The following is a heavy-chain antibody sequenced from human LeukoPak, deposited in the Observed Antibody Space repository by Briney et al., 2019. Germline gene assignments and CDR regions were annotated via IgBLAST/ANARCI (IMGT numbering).Heavy chain of an antibody. Sequence: RXAPGXXXXXXXTISHTDIPYYADSVKGRFTISRDNSKNTLYLQMNSLRAEDTAVYYCAKDIGRRLMVYAPVSWGQGTLVTVSS. D-gene: IGHD2-8*01. CDR3: AKDIGRRLMVYAPVS. J-gene: IGHJ4*02. V-gene: IGHV3-23*01. CDR2: ISHTDIP.